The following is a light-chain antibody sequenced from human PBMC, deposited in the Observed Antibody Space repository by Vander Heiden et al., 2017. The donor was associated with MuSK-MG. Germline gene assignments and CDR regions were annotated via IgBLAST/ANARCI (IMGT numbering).Light chain of an antibody. CDR1: QSVLYSSNNKNY. J-gene: IGKJ2*01. Sequence: DIVMTQSPDSLAVSLGERATINCKSSQSVLYSSNNKNYLAWYQQKPGQTPKLLIYWASTRESGVPDRFSGSGSGTDFTLTISSLQAEDVAVYYCQQYDSTPYTFGQGTKLEIK. CDR2: WAS. CDR3: QQYDSTPYT. V-gene: IGKV4-1*01.